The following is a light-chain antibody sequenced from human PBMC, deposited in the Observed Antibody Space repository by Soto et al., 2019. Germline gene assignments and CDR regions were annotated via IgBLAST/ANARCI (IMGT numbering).Light chain of an antibody. CDR2: DAS. CDR1: QSVGYH. CDR3: QQRSNWPPVT. Sequence: EIVLTQSPATLSLSPGERATLSCRASQSVGYHLAWYQQKPAQAPRLLIYDASNRATGIPARFSGSGSGTDFTLAISSLEPEDFAVYYCQQRSNWPPVTFGGGTKVEIK. V-gene: IGKV3-11*01. J-gene: IGKJ4*01.